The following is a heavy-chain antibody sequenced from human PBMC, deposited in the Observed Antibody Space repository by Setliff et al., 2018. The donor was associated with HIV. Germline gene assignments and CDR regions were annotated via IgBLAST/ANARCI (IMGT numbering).Heavy chain of an antibody. Sequence: SETLSLTCAVYGGSFSGYYWSWIRQPPGKGLEWIGEINHSGSTNYNPSLKSGVTISVDTSKNQFSLKLSSVTAADTAVYYCAGRPPRYCSNTSCHRDWSDPWGQGTLVTVSS. V-gene: IGHV4-34*01. CDR1: GGSFSGYY. D-gene: IGHD2-2*01. J-gene: IGHJ5*02. CDR3: AGRPPRYCSNTSCHRDWSDP. CDR2: INHSGST.